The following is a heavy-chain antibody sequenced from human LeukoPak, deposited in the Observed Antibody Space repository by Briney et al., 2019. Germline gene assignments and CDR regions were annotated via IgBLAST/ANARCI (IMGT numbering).Heavy chain of an antibody. CDR1: GYTFTSYG. Sequence: ASVKVSCKASGYTFTSYGISWVRQAPGQGLEWMGWISAYNGNTNYAQKLQGRVTMTTDTSTSTAYMELRSLRSDDTAVYYCGYDSSGYDAFDIWGQGTMVTVSS. J-gene: IGHJ3*02. V-gene: IGHV1-18*01. CDR2: ISAYNGNT. CDR3: GYDSSGYDAFDI. D-gene: IGHD3-22*01.